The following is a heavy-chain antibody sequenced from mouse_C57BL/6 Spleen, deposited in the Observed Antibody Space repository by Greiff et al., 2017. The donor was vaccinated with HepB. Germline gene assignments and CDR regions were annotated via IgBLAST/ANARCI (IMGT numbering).Heavy chain of an antibody. CDR1: GYAFSSSW. Sequence: QVQLQQSGPELVKPGASVKISCKASGYAFSSSWMNWVKQRPGKGLEWIGRIYPGDGDTNYNGKFKGKATLTADKSSSTAYMQLSSLTSEDSAVYFCARRHYYGSSYGYFDVWGTGTTVTVSS. V-gene: IGHV1-82*01. CDR2: IYPGDGDT. J-gene: IGHJ1*03. CDR3: ARRHYYGSSYGYFDV. D-gene: IGHD1-1*01.